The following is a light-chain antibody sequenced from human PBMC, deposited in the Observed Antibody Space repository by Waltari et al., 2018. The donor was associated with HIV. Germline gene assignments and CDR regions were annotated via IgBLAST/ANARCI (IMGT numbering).Light chain of an antibody. J-gene: IGLJ2*01. CDR1: SSNIGAGYD. CDR2: GNS. V-gene: IGLV1-40*01. CDR3: QSYDSSLSGGDVV. Sequence: QSVLTQPPSVSGAPGQRVTISCTGSSSNIGAGYDAHWYQHLPGTAPKLLIYGNSNRPSGVPDRFSGSKSGTSASLAITGLQAEDEADYYCQSYDSSLSGGDVVFGGGTKLTVL.